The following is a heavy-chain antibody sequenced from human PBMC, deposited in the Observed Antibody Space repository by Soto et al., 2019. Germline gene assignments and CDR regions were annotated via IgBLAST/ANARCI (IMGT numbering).Heavy chain of an antibody. CDR3: ARDLGNGYDPGDY. D-gene: IGHD5-18*01. J-gene: IGHJ4*02. Sequence: QVQLVQSGAAVKKPGSSVKVSCKTSGDIFSGYSISWVRQAPGQGLEWMGGIIPIFGTTNYAQRFHGRVTITADKSTSTVYMELYSLKSEDTAVYYCARDLGNGYDPGDYWGQGTLVTVSS. CDR1: GDIFSGYS. CDR2: IIPIFGTT. V-gene: IGHV1-69*14.